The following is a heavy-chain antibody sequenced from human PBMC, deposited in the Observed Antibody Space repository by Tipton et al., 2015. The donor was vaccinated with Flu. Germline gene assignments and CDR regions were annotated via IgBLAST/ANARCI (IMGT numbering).Heavy chain of an antibody. CDR2: IHYSGGT. CDR1: GGSISGYY. D-gene: IGHD5-18*01. V-gene: IGHV4-59*08. J-gene: IGHJ4*02. Sequence: TLSLTCTVSGGSISGYYWSWMRQPPGKGLEFIGQIHYSGGTNYSPSLRSRVSISLATSKNEFSLRLRSVTTADTAFYYCARLTGYSSETYFDLWGQGALVTVS. CDR3: ARLTGYSSETYFDL.